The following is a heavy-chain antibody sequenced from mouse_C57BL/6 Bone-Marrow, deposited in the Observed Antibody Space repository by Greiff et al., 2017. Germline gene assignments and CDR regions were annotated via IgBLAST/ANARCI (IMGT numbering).Heavy chain of an antibody. D-gene: IGHD3-2*02. CDR3: ARQRLFAY. J-gene: IGHJ3*01. CDR1: GFTFSSYT. CDR2: ISGGGGNT. V-gene: IGHV5-9*01. Sequence: EVNVVESGGGLVKPGGSLKLSCAASGFTFSSYTMSWVRQTPEKRLAWVATISGGGGNTYYPDSVKGRFTISRDNAKNTLYLQMSSLRSEDTALYYCARQRLFAYWGQGTLVTVSA.